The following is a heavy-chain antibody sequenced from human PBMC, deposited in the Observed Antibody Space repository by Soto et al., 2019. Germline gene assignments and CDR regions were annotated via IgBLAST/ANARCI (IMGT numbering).Heavy chain of an antibody. CDR2: IIPVFRTP. CDR1: GGTFSNYA. Sequence: QVHLVQSGAEVKKPGSSVKVSCKASGGTFSNYAISWLRQAPGQGLEWMGGIIPVFRTPNYAQNFLGRVTITADESTTTAYMELSSLTSDDTASYYCARDKGLASRPIRFSYWGQGTLVSESS. CDR3: ARDKGLASRPIRFSY. D-gene: IGHD3-3*02. V-gene: IGHV1-69*12. J-gene: IGHJ4*02.